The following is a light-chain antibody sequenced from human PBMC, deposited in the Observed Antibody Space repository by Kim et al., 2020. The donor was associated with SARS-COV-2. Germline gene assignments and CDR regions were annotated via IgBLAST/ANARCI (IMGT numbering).Light chain of an antibody. CDR1: SLRSYY. Sequence: ALGQTVRITCQGDSLRSYYANWYQQKPGRAPVLVIYGKTNRPSGIPDRFSGSSSGNTASLTITGTQAEDEADYYCNSRHSSGNRWVFGGGTQLTVL. CDR2: GKT. J-gene: IGLJ3*02. V-gene: IGLV3-19*01. CDR3: NSRHSSGNRWV.